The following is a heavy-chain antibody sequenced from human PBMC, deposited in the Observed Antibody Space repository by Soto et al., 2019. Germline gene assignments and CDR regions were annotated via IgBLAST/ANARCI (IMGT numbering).Heavy chain of an antibody. Sequence: NPSETLSLTCAVSGGSISSSNWWSWVRQPPGKGLEWIGEIYHSGSTNYNPSLKSRVTISVDKSKNQFSLKLSSVTAADTAVYYCARARRVAAAGRVNWFDPWGQGTLVTVSS. J-gene: IGHJ5*02. CDR2: IYHSGST. CDR3: ARARRVAAAGRVNWFDP. CDR1: GGSISSSNW. V-gene: IGHV4-4*02. D-gene: IGHD6-13*01.